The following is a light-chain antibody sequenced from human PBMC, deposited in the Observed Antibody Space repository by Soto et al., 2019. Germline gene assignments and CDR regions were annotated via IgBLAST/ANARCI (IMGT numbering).Light chain of an antibody. CDR1: QSISSW. J-gene: IGKJ1*01. CDR2: DAS. Sequence: DIQMTQSPSTLSASVGDRVTITCRASQSISSWLAWYQQKPGKAPKLLIYDASSSDSWVPSRFSGSVSGTEFTPTICSRKTDYCAAYHRQQYNSYACMLGPGTKAQI. V-gene: IGKV1-5*01. CDR3: QQYNSYACM.